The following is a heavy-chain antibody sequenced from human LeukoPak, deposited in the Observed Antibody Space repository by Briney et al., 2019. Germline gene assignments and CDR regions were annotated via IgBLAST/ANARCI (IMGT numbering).Heavy chain of an antibody. Sequence: PSETLSLTCTVSGVSISSGGYYWSWIRQHPGKGLEWIGYIYYSGSTYYNPSLKSRVTISVDTSKNQFSLKLSSVTAADTAVYYCARDVAAAAHYYYYGMDVWGQGTTVTVSS. CDR2: IYYSGST. CDR3: ARDVAAAAHYYYYGMDV. J-gene: IGHJ6*02. CDR1: GVSISSGGYY. D-gene: IGHD6-13*01. V-gene: IGHV4-31*03.